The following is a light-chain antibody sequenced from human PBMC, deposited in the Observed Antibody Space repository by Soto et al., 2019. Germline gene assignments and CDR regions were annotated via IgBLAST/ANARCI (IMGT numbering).Light chain of an antibody. CDR1: QSVLYSSNNKNY. Sequence: DIVMTQSPDSLAVSLGERATINCKSSQSVLYSSNNKNYLAWYQQKPGQPPKLLIYWASTGESGVPDRFSGSGSGTDFTLTISSLQAEDGAVYYCQQYYRPWTFGQGTKVEIK. V-gene: IGKV4-1*01. CDR3: QQYYRPWT. J-gene: IGKJ1*01. CDR2: WAS.